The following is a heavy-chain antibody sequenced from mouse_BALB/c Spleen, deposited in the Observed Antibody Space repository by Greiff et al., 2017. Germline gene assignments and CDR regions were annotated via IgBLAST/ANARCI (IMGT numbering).Heavy chain of an antibody. CDR3: ARGITTWFAY. Sequence: VQLQQSGAELVRPGALVKLSCKASSFNIKDYYMHWVKQRPEQGLEWIGWIDPENGNTIYDPKFQGKASITADTSSNTAYLQLSSLTSEDTAVYYCARGITTWFAYWGQGTLVTVSA. D-gene: IGHD2-4*01. J-gene: IGHJ3*01. CDR1: SFNIKDYY. CDR2: IDPENGNT. V-gene: IGHV14-1*02.